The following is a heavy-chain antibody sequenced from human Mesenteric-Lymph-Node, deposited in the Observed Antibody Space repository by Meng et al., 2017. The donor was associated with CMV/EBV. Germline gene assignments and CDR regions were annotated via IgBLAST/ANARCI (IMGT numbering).Heavy chain of an antibody. J-gene: IGHJ4*02. V-gene: IGHV3-30*04. CDR1: GFTFSSYA. CDR3: ARDRGGATRFDY. D-gene: IGHD1-26*01. Sequence: GESLKISCAASGFTFSSYAMHWVRQAPGKGLEWVAVISYDGSNKYYVDSVKGRFTISRDNSKNTLFLQMNSLRVEDTAVYYCARDRGGATRFDYWGQGTLVTVSS. CDR2: ISYDGSNK.